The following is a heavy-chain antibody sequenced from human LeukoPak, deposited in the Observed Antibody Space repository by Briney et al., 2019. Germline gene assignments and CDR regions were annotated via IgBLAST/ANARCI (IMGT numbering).Heavy chain of an antibody. D-gene: IGHD1-26*01. J-gene: IGHJ5*02. CDR3: ARGLDSGSYVRFDP. CDR2: IIPIFGTA. V-gene: IGHV1-69*05. CDR1: GGTFSSYA. Sequence: ASVKVSCKASGGTFSSYAINWVRQAPGQGLEWMGGIIPIFGTANYAQKFQGRVTITTDESTSTAYMELSSLRSEDTAVYYCARGLDSGSYVRFDPWGQGTLVTVSS.